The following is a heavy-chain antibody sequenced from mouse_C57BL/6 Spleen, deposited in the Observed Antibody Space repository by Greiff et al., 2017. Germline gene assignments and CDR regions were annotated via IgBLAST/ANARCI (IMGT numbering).Heavy chain of an antibody. V-gene: IGHV1-82*01. J-gene: IGHJ3*01. CDR3: ARGGGYFAY. Sequence: VKLMESGPELVKPGASVKISCKASGYAFSSSWMNWVKQRPGKGLEWIGRIYPGDGDTNYNGKFKGKATLTADKSSSTAYMQLSSLTSEDSAVYFCARGGGYFAYWGQGTLVTVSA. D-gene: IGHD2-2*01. CDR1: GYAFSSSW. CDR2: IYPGDGDT.